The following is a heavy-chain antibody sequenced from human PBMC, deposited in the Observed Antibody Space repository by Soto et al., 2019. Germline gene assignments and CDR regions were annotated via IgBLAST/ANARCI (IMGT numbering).Heavy chain of an antibody. CDR2: IIPIFGTA. CDR1: GGTFSRHA. CDR3: ARDRGGYYTGDAFDI. V-gene: IGHV1-69*01. J-gene: IGHJ3*02. D-gene: IGHD3-3*01. Sequence: QVQLVQSGAEVRKPGSSVKVSCKASGGTFSRHAISWVRQAPGQGLEWMGGIIPIFGTANHAQKFQGRVTIIADESTSTAYMELSSLRSEDTAVYYCARDRGGYYTGDAFDIWGQGTMVTVSS.